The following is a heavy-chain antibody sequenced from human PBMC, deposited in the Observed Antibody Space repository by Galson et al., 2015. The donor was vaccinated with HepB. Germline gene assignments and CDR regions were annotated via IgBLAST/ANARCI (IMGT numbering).Heavy chain of an antibody. CDR2: IIPFFGTP. CDR1: GGTFSKYA. V-gene: IGHV1-69*13. J-gene: IGHJ6*02. Sequence: SVKVSCKAPGGTFSKYAITWVRQAPGQGLEWMGGIIPFFGTPIYAQRFQGRVTITADESTTTAHMELSSLRSDDTAVLYCALARDPNPTYYSSVNYGMDVWGQGTTVTVSS. D-gene: IGHD2-2*01. CDR3: ALARDPNPTYYSSVNYGMDV.